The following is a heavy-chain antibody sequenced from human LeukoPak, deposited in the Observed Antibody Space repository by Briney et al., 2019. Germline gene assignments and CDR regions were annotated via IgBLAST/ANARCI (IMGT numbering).Heavy chain of an antibody. D-gene: IGHD3-10*01. CDR2: INHSGST. Sequence: PSETLSLTCAVYGGSFSGYYWSWIRQPPGKGLEWIGEINHSGSTNYNPSLKSRVTISVDTSKNQFSLKLSSVTAADTAVYYCARARTKWFGELRLWVIDYWGQGTLVTVSS. J-gene: IGHJ4*02. V-gene: IGHV4-34*01. CDR1: GGSFSGYY. CDR3: ARARTKWFGELRLWVIDY.